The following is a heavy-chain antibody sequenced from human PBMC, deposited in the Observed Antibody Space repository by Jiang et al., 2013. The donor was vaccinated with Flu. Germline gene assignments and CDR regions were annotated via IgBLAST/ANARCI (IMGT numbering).Heavy chain of an antibody. CDR2: IKPDGSDK. Sequence: GSLRLSCAASGFTFSTSWMSWVRQAPGKGLEWVANIKPDGSDKNYVDSVKGRFTISRDNAKNSLSLQMNSLRAEDTAIYYCAKDAYSKPDYWGQGTLVTVSS. CDR3: AKDAYSKPDY. J-gene: IGHJ4*02. CDR1: GFTFSTSW. V-gene: IGHV3-7*03. D-gene: IGHD2-21*01.